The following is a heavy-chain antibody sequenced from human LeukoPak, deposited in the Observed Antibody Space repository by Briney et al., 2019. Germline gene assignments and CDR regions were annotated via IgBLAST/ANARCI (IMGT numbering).Heavy chain of an antibody. Sequence: SETLSLTCNVSGGSLRWYYWSWVRHSPERGLEWIGYIYSSGSTNYNPSLKSRVTMSVDTSKNQYSLKLRFVTAADTAVYYCARVRCSGGSCPYYYYDYYMDVWGKGTTVTVSS. CDR2: IYSSGST. CDR3: ARVRCSGGSCPYYYYDYYMDV. CDR1: GGSLRWYY. D-gene: IGHD2-15*01. V-gene: IGHV4-59*12. J-gene: IGHJ6*03.